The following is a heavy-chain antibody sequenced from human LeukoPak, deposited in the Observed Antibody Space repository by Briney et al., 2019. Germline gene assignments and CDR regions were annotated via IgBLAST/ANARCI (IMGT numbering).Heavy chain of an antibody. J-gene: IGHJ3*02. D-gene: IGHD3-16*01. Sequence: PSQTLSLTCTVSGGSISSGSYYWSWIRQPAGKGLEWIGRVYTSGSTNYNPSLKSRVTISVDTSKNQFSLKLSSVTAADTAVYYCARDSGIWLITPYDIWGQGTMVTVSS. CDR2: VYTSGST. V-gene: IGHV4-61*02. CDR3: ARDSGIWLITPYDI. CDR1: GGSISSGSYY.